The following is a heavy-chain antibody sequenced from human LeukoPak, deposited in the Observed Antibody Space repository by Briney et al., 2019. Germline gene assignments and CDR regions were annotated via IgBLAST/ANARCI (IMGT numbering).Heavy chain of an antibody. J-gene: IGHJ4*02. CDR1: GGSISSYY. V-gene: IGHV4-59*01. CDR2: IYYSGST. D-gene: IGHD4-17*01. CDR3: ARSTVTTYLDY. Sequence: SETLSLTCTVSGGSISSYYWSWIRQPPGKGLEWIGYIYYSGSTNYNPSLKSRVTISVDTSKNQISLKVSSVTAADTAVYYCARSTVTTYLDYWGQGTLVTVSS.